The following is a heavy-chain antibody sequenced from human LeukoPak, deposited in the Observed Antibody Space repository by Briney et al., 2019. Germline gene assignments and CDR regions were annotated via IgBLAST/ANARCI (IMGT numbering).Heavy chain of an antibody. CDR1: GFTFDDYA. V-gene: IGHV3-20*04. D-gene: IGHD3-22*01. Sequence: PGESLRLSCAASGFTFDDYAMTWVRQAPGKGLEWVSGINWDGGSTAYADSVRGRFTISRDNAKNSLYLQMNSLRAEDTALYYCARDLDSSASMDVWGKGTTVTVSS. CDR3: ARDLDSSASMDV. J-gene: IGHJ6*03. CDR2: INWDGGST.